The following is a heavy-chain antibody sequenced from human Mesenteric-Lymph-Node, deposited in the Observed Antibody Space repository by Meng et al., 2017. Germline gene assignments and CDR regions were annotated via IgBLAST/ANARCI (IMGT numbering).Heavy chain of an antibody. D-gene: IGHD2/OR15-2a*01. CDR2: ISSSSSYI. V-gene: IGHV3-21*01. CDR3: ARDHGFLNWFDP. Sequence: EVQLVEFGGGRAKPGGSLRLSCAASGFTFSSYSMNWVRQAPGKGLEWVSSISSSSSYIYYADSVKGRFTISRDNAKNSLYLQMNSLRAEDTAVYYCARDHGFLNWFDPWGQGTLVTVSS. CDR1: GFTFSSYS. J-gene: IGHJ5*02.